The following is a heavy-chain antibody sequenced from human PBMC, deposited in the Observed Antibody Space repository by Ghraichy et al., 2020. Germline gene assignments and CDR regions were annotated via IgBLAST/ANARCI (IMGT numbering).Heavy chain of an antibody. D-gene: IGHD3-10*01. CDR2: IYYSGSA. CDR3: ARHPSYYSFDY. J-gene: IGHJ4*02. V-gene: IGHV4-59*08. Sequence: SETLSLTCTVSGGSVSSYYWNWIRQPPGKGLEWIGYIYYSGSAKYNLSLKSRVTMSVDTSKNQFSLKLSSVTVADTAIYFCARHPSYYSFDYWGQGTLVTVSS. CDR1: GGSVSSYY.